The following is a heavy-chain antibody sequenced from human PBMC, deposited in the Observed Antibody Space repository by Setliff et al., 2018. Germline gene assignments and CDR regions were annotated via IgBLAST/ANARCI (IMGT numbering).Heavy chain of an antibody. CDR2: IRHDGNNK. J-gene: IGHJ4*02. V-gene: IGHV3-30*02. CDR1: GFSFSNHG. D-gene: IGHD3-22*01. Sequence: GGSLRLSCAASGFSFSNHGMHWVRQAPGKGLEWVAFIRHDGNNKYYKDSVRGRFTISRDNSKNTVYLQMNSLRPEDTAVYFCAKELIEVLMTGLEFWGQGSMVTVSS. CDR3: AKELIEVLMTGLEF.